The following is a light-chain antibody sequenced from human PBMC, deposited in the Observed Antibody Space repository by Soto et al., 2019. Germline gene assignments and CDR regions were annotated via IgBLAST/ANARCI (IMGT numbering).Light chain of an antibody. Sequence: DIQVTQTPASVSASVGDSVTITCRASQDVGSWLGWYQQKPGKAPKLLIYAAFSLQSGVPSRFSDSGSGTQFSLTISSLQPEDCATYYCQQAKSFPYTFGQGTKLEIK. V-gene: IGKV1-12*01. CDR1: QDVGSW. J-gene: IGKJ2*01. CDR2: AAF. CDR3: QQAKSFPYT.